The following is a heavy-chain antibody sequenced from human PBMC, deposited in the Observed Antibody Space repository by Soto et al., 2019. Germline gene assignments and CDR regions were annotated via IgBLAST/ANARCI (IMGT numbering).Heavy chain of an antibody. V-gene: IGHV1-18*01. D-gene: IGHD2-2*01. CDR1: GFTFSNYG. CDR2: VSANNGHT. Sequence: ASVKVSCKASGFTFSNYGLNWVRQAPGQGREWMGWVSANNGHTNYAQNLQGRVSMTTDTSTSTAYMELRGLTFDDTAVYYCARVSGYCSSTSCRHYYYYGMDVWGQGXTVTVSS. CDR3: ARVSGYCSSTSCRHYYYYGMDV. J-gene: IGHJ6*02.